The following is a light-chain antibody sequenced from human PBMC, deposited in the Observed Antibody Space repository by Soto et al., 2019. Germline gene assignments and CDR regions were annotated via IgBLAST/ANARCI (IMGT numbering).Light chain of an antibody. J-gene: IGLJ2*01. V-gene: IGLV1-40*01. CDR1: SSNIGADYD. CDR2: ANF. CDR3: QSYDNNVSGWI. Sequence: QSVLTQPPSVSGAPGQGGSISCTGSSSNIGADYDVHWYQQRPGAAPKIVIYANFYLPSGVPDRFSGSKSVASASLAITGLQAQDEADYYCQSYDNNVSGWIFGGGTKLTV.